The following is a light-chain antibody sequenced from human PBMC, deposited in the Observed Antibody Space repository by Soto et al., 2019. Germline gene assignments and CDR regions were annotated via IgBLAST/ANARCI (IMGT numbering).Light chain of an antibody. CDR3: QQAISFPYT. CDR2: AAS. J-gene: IGKJ2*01. CDR1: QGVSSW. V-gene: IGKV1D-12*01. Sequence: DIQMTQSPSFVSASVGDSVTITCRASQGVSSWLVWYQQQPGKAPKLLIFAASNLQRGVPSRFSGSGSGTDFTLTISSLQPEDFATYYCQQAISFPYTFGQGTKLEIK.